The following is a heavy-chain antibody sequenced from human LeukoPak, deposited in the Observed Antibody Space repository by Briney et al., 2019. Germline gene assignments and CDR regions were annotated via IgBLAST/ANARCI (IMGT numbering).Heavy chain of an antibody. V-gene: IGHV3-23*01. CDR3: AKGYRIAVAVNYFDY. Sequence: GGSLRLSCAASGFTFSSYGMHWVRQAPGKGLEWVSAISGSGGSTYYADSVKGRFTISRDNSKNTLYLQMNSLRAEDTAVYYCAKGYRIAVAVNYFDYWGQGTLVTVSS. J-gene: IGHJ4*02. D-gene: IGHD6-19*01. CDR2: ISGSGGST. CDR1: GFTFSSYG.